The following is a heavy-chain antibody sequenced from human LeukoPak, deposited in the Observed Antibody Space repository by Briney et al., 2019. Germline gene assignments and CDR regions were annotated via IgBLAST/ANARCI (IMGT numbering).Heavy chain of an antibody. J-gene: IGHJ4*02. CDR2: INPNSGGT. D-gene: IGHD5-18*01. CDR1: GYTFTGHY. Sequence: ASLKVSCKASGYTFTGHYMHWVRQTPGQGLERMGWINPNSGGTNYAQNFQGRVTMTRDTSISSAYMELSSLRSDDTAVYYCARDKDTAMVGDYWGQGTLLTVSS. V-gene: IGHV1-2*02. CDR3: ARDKDTAMVGDY.